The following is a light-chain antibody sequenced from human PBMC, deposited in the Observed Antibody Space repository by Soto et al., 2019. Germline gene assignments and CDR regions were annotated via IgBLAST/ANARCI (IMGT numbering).Light chain of an antibody. CDR2: KAS. CDR3: QQYKSYPRT. Sequence: DIQMTQSPSTLSASVGDRVTITCRASQSISIWLAWYQQKPGKAPNLLIYKASSLESGVPSRFSGSGSGTEFTLTISSLQPDDVATYYCQQYKSYPRTFGQGTKLEIK. J-gene: IGKJ2*01. V-gene: IGKV1-5*03. CDR1: QSISIW.